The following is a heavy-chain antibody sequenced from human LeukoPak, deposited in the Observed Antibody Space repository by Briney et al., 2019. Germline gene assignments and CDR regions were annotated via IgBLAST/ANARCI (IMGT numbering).Heavy chain of an antibody. CDR1: GFTFSSYA. CDR3: ARDDYSGSYLRGAFDI. Sequence: GGSLRLSCAASGFTFSSYAMHWVRRAPGKGLEWVAVISYDGSNKYYADSVKGRFTISRDNSKNTLYMQMNSLRAEDTAVYYCARDDYSGSYLRGAFDIWGQGTMVTVSS. D-gene: IGHD1-26*01. J-gene: IGHJ3*02. CDR2: ISYDGSNK. V-gene: IGHV3-30-3*01.